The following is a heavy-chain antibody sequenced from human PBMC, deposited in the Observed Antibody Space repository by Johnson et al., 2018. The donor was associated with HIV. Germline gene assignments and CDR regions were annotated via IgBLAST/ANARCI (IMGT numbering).Heavy chain of an antibody. Sequence: QVQLVESGGGVVQPGGSLRLSCAASGITFSSYGMHWVRQAPGRGLEWVAFIRYDGSNKYYADSVKGRFTISRDNSKNTLYLQMNSLRAEDTAVYYCATSLYYYDSSGCSFDAFDIWGQGTLVTVSS. D-gene: IGHD3-22*01. V-gene: IGHV3-30*02. CDR2: IRYDGSNK. CDR1: GITFSSYG. J-gene: IGHJ3*02. CDR3: ATSLYYYDSSGCSFDAFDI.